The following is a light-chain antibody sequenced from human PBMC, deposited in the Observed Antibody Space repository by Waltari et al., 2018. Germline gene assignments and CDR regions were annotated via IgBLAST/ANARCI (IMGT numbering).Light chain of an antibody. CDR3: SSYAGSGNVV. Sequence: QSALTQPPSASGSPGQSVPISCTGTSSDLGTYNLVSWYQQGPGKAPKLIIYEVTKRPSGVPDRFSGSKSGNTASLTVSGLQADDEADYYCSSYAGSGNVVFGGGTKLTVL. V-gene: IGLV2-8*01. CDR2: EVT. CDR1: SSDLGTYNL. J-gene: IGLJ3*02.